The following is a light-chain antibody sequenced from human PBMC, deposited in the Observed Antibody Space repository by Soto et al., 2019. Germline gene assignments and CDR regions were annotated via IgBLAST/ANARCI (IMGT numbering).Light chain of an antibody. J-gene: IGKJ1*01. V-gene: IGKV3-20*01. CDR3: QQYGGSRWT. Sequence: EIVLTKSPDILSLSPGERATLSCRASQTVTSSYFAWYQQRPGQAPRLLIYGTSSRATGIPDRFSGSGSGTDFTLTISSLDPEDFAVYYCQQYGGSRWTFGQGTKVDI. CDR2: GTS. CDR1: QTVTSSY.